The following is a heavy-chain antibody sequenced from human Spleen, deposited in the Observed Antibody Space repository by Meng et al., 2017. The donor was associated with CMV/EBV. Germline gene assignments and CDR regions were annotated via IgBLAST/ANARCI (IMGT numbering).Heavy chain of an antibody. CDR1: GFTFNSYG. V-gene: IGHV3-30*02. Sequence: GESLKISCAASGFTFNSYGMYWVRQAPGKGLEWVAFKRYDGSNKYYADSVKGRFTISRDNSKNTLYLQMNSLRAEDTAVYYCARMGAHFDYWGQGTLVTVSS. J-gene: IGHJ4*02. CDR3: ARMGAHFDY. D-gene: IGHD1-26*01. CDR2: KRYDGSNK.